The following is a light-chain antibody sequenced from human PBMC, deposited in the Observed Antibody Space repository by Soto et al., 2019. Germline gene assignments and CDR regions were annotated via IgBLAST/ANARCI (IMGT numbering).Light chain of an antibody. V-gene: IGKV2-30*02. CDR2: EVS. Sequence: DVVMTQSPLPLPVTLGQPASIACRSSQSLLHSAGNTYVNWFQQRPGQSPRRLSYEVSTRDSGVRDRFSGSGSGTDFRLKKSREGAEDIGIYSCVQGTHWRWTVGQGTKVDSK. J-gene: IGKJ1*01. CDR1: QSLLHSAGNTY. CDR3: VQGTHWRWT.